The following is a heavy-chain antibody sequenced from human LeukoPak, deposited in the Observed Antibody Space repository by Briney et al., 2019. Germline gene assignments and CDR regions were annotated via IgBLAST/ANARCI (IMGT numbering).Heavy chain of an antibody. CDR3: ARLDSSGYYPTYYFDY. V-gene: IGHV4-30-4*01. J-gene: IGHJ4*02. Sequence: SETLSLTCSVSGGSISSGDYYWSWIRQPPGKGLEWIGYIHYSGSTYYNPSLKSRVTISVDTSKNQFSLRLSSVTAADTAVYYCARLDSSGYYPTYYFDYWGQGTLVTVSS. D-gene: IGHD3-22*01. CDR1: GGSISSGDYY. CDR2: IHYSGST.